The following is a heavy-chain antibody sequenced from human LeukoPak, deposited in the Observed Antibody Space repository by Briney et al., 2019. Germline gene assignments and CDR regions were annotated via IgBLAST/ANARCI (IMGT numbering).Heavy chain of an antibody. CDR3: ARGAFGVYAFDI. CDR1: GFTLSNYW. V-gene: IGHV3-74*01. Sequence: GGSLRLSCAASGFTLSNYWTHWVRQAPGKGLVWVSRISTDGSSTNYADSVRGRFTISRDNAKNTVYVQTNSLRAEDTAVYYCARGAFGVYAFDIWGQGTMVTVSS. CDR2: ISTDGSST. D-gene: IGHD3-3*01. J-gene: IGHJ3*02.